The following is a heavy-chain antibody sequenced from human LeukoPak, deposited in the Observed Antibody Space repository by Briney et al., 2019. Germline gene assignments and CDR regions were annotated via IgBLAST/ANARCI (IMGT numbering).Heavy chain of an antibody. D-gene: IGHD6-19*01. V-gene: IGHV3-66*01. CDR2: IYSGGST. CDR3: ARDSSGSSGPIDY. Sequence: GGSLRLSCAASGFTVSSNYMSWVRQAPGKGLEWGSVIYSGGSTYYADSVKGRFTISRDNSKNTLYLQMNSLRAEDTAVYYCARDSSGSSGPIDYWGQGTLVTVSS. CDR1: GFTVSSNY. J-gene: IGHJ4*02.